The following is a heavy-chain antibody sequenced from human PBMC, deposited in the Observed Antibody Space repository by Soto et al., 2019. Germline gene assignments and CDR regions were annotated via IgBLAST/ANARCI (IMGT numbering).Heavy chain of an antibody. CDR3: ARIHRGIDP. D-gene: IGHD3-10*01. V-gene: IGHV4-59*01. J-gene: IGHJ5*02. CDR1: GGSISNYY. Sequence: QVRLQESGPGLVKPSETLSLTCSVSGGSISNYYWSWIRQPPGKGLEWIGYIYYSGSTNYNPSLKSRVTILVDSSKKQFSLRLSSVTAADTAVYYCARIHRGIDPLGQGTLVTGSS. CDR2: IYYSGST.